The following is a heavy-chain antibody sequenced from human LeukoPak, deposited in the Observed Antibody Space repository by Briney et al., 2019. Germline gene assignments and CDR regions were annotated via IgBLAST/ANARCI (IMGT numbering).Heavy chain of an antibody. Sequence: SGGSLRLSCAASGFTFSSYSMNWVRQAPGKGLEWVSSISSSSSYIYYADSVKGRFTISRDNAKNSLYLQMNSLRAEDTAVYYCARAHYGSGSWGYFDYWGQGTLVTVSS. CDR3: ARAHYGSGSWGYFDY. V-gene: IGHV3-21*01. J-gene: IGHJ4*02. D-gene: IGHD3-10*01. CDR1: GFTFSSYS. CDR2: ISSSSSYI.